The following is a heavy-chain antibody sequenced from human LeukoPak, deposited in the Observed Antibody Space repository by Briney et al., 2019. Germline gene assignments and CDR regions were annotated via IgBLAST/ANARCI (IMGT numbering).Heavy chain of an antibody. J-gene: IGHJ4*02. CDR2: ISGSGGST. CDR3: AKDGGYCSGGSCYYSPYYFDY. V-gene: IGHV3-23*01. Sequence: PGGSLRLSCAASGFTFSSYAMSWVRQAPGKGLEWVSAISGSGGSTYYADSVKSRFTISRDNSKNTLYLQMNSLRAEDTAVYYCAKDGGYCSGGSCYYSPYYFDYWGQGTLVTVSS. CDR1: GFTFSSYA. D-gene: IGHD2-15*01.